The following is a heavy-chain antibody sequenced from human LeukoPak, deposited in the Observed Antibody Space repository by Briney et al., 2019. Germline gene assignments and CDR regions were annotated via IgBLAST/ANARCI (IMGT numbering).Heavy chain of an antibody. V-gene: IGHV4-30-2*01. Sequence: HPSETLSLTCTVSGGSISSGGYSWSWIRQPPGKGLEWIGYIYHSGSTYYNPSLKSRVTISVDRSKNQFSLKLSSVTAADTAVYYCARSDCSSTSCYTLFDYWGQGTLVTVSS. CDR3: ARSDCSSTSCYTLFDY. J-gene: IGHJ4*02. CDR2: IYHSGST. CDR1: GGSISSGGYS. D-gene: IGHD2-2*02.